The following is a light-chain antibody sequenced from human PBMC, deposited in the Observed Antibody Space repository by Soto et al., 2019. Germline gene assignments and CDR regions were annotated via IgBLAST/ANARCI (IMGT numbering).Light chain of an antibody. Sequence: DIQMTQSPSSLSASVGDRVTITCQASQDISNYLNWYQQRPGKAPKLLIYSASSLQTGVPSRFSGSGSGTDFTLTISSLQPEDFATYYCQQSYNGPFTFGPGTKVDL. CDR3: QQSYNGPFT. V-gene: IGKV1-39*01. CDR2: SAS. CDR1: QDISNY. J-gene: IGKJ3*01.